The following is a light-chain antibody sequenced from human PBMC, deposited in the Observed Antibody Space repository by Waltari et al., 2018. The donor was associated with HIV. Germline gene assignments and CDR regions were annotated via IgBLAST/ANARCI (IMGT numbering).Light chain of an antibody. CDR2: GAS. CDR3: QQYNNWPQT. Sequence: EQVMTQSPATLSVSPGERATLSCRASQTINNNLAWYQQKPGQAPQLLIYGASTRAAGVPARFSGSGSGTEFTLTITSLQSEDLAIYYCQQYNNWPQTFGQGTKVEIK. V-gene: IGKV3-15*01. CDR1: QTINNN. J-gene: IGKJ2*01.